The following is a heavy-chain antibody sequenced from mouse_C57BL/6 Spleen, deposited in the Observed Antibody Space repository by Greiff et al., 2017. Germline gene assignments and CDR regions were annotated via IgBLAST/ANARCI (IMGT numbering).Heavy chain of an antibody. CDR2: ISSGGSYT. J-gene: IGHJ4*01. Sequence: EVMLVESGGDLVKPGGSLKLSCAASGFTFSSYGMSWVRQTPDKRLEWVATISSGGSYTYYPDSVKGRFTISRDNAKNTLYLQMSSLKSEDTAMYYCARQGDDAMDYWGQGTSVTVSS. D-gene: IGHD3-3*01. CDR1: GFTFSSYG. CDR3: ARQGDDAMDY. V-gene: IGHV5-6*01.